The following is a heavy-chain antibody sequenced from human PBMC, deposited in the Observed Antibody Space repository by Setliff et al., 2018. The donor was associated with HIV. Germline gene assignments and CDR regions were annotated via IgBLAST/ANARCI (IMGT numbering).Heavy chain of an antibody. CDR2: IIPVFGPP. CDR1: GGTFNIFS. Sequence: GASVKVSCKTTGGTFNIFSITWVRQAPGQGLEWMGGIIPVFGPPNYAKKFQFRFTITADESTNTAYMELSGLRSEDTAVYYCARDKGELGSNLGLDSWGQGTLVTVSS. J-gene: IGHJ4*02. V-gene: IGHV1-69*13. D-gene: IGHD6-13*01. CDR3: ARDKGELGSNLGLDS.